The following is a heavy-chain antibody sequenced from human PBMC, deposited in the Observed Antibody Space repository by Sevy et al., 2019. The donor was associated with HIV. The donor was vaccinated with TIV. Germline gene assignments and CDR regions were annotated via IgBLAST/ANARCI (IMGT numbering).Heavy chain of an antibody. CDR1: GFTFSSYA. J-gene: IGHJ5*02. CDR3: AKDAYDFWSGYPPANNWFDP. D-gene: IGHD3-3*01. V-gene: IGHV3-23*01. CDR2: VSGSGSNT. Sequence: GGSLRLSCAASGFTFSSYAMSWVSQAPGKGLEWVSGVSGSGSNTYYADSVKGRFTISRDNSRNTLCLQMNSLRAEDTAVYYCAKDAYDFWSGYPPANNWFDPWGQGTLVTVSS.